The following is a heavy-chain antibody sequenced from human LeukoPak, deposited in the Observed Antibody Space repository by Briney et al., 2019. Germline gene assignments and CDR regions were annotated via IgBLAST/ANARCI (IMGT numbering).Heavy chain of an antibody. Sequence: GGSLRLSCAASGFTVSSNYMSWVRQAPGKGLEWVSVIYSGGSTYYADSVKGRFTISRDNSKNTLYLQMNSLRAEDTAVYYYARAGRIAVAGYYYYGMDVWGKGTTVTVSS. CDR3: ARAGRIAVAGYYYYGMDV. CDR2: IYSGGST. V-gene: IGHV3-53*01. D-gene: IGHD6-19*01. CDR1: GFTVSSNY. J-gene: IGHJ6*04.